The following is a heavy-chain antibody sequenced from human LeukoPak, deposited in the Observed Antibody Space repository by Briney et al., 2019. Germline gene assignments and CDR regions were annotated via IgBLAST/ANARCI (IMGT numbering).Heavy chain of an antibody. Sequence: PSETLSLTCTVSGGSISSYYWSWIRQPPGKGLEWIGYIYYSGSTNYNPSLKSRVTRSLDTSKNQFSLKLSSVTTADTAVYYCARSVVTLYWYFDLWGRGTLVTVSS. CDR3: ARSVVTLYWYFDL. D-gene: IGHD4-23*01. V-gene: IGHV4-59*01. CDR1: GGSISSYY. CDR2: IYYSGST. J-gene: IGHJ2*01.